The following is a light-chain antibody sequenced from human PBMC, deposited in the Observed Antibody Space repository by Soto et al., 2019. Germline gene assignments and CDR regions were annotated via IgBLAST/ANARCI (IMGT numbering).Light chain of an antibody. V-gene: IGKV1-5*01. CDR1: QSISSW. J-gene: IGKJ1*01. CDR2: DAS. Sequence: IQMTQSPSTLSASVGDRVTISCRASQSISSWLAWYQQKPGKAPKLLIYDASSLESGVPSRFSGSGSGTEFTLTISSLQPDDFAIYYCQQYNSFPWTFGQGTKVDIK. CDR3: QQYNSFPWT.